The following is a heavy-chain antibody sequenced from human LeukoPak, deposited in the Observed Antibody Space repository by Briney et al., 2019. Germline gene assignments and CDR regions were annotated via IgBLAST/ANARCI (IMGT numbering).Heavy chain of an antibody. CDR1: GFTFRSYA. CDR3: AKGPPTYSSSLYTWFDP. V-gene: IGHV3-23*01. J-gene: IGHJ5*02. Sequence: GGSLRLSCEASGFTFRSYAMTWVRQAPGKGLEWVSAISGSGAKTYYADSVKGRFTISRDNSRNTLYLQMNSLRAEDTAVNYCAKGPPTYSSSLYTWFDPWGQGTLVTVSS. D-gene: IGHD6-13*01. CDR2: ISGSGAKT.